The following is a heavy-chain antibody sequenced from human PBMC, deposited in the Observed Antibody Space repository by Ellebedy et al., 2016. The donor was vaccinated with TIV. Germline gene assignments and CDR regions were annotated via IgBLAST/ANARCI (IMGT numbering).Heavy chain of an antibody. D-gene: IGHD2/OR15-2a*01. CDR1: GFTVSTNF. V-gene: IGHV3-53*01. J-gene: IGHJ4*02. CDR3: AMAPTFNRGDH. Sequence: GGSLRLSCAASGFTVSTNFMSWVRQAPGKGLEWVSITYPDGNSYYPGSMKGRFAASRDNSQNTLYLQMNSLRDEDTAMYYCAMAPTFNRGDHWGQGALVIVSS. CDR2: TYPDGNS.